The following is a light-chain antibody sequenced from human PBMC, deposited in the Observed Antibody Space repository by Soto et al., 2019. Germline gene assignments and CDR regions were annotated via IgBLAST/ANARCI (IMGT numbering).Light chain of an antibody. V-gene: IGLV1-44*01. CDR2: STS. Sequence: QSVLTQPPSASGTPGQIVALSCSGNSSNVGSNTVTWYQQLPGTAPKLLIYSTSQRSSGVPGRFSGSKSGASASLSISGLQSEDEADYYCAAWDDRLDVYVFGTGTQVTVL. J-gene: IGLJ1*01. CDR1: SSNVGSNT. CDR3: AAWDDRLDVYV.